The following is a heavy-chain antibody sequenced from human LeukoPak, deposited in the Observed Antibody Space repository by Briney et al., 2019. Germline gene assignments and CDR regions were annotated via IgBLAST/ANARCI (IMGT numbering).Heavy chain of an antibody. CDR1: GFTFSSYS. CDR2: ISSISSTI. CDR3: ARGGWGGGRLAYYYMDV. V-gene: IGHV3-48*01. Sequence: GGSLRLSCAASGFTFSSYSMNWVRQAPGKGLEWVSYISSISSTIYYADSVKGRFTISRDNAKNSLYLQMNSLRAEDTAVYYCARGGWGGGRLAYYYMDVWGKGTTVTVSS. D-gene: IGHD3-10*01. J-gene: IGHJ6*03.